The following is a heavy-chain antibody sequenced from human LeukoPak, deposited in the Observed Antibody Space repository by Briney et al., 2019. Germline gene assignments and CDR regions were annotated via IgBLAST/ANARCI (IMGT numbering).Heavy chain of an antibody. D-gene: IGHD1-26*01. CDR1: GGSFRTYP. J-gene: IGHJ4*02. CDR3: ARALTPRGSLDY. Sequence: SVKVSCKASGGSFRTYPISWVRQAPGQGLEWMGGLTQFFRRTNYTQKFQGRLTITTDESSSTAYMELSDLRSDDTAVYYCARALTPRGSLDYWGQGTLVTVSS. CDR2: LTQFFRRT. V-gene: IGHV1-69*05.